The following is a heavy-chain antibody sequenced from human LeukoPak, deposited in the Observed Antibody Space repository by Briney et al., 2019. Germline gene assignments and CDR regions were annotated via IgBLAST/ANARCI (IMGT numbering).Heavy chain of an antibody. J-gene: IGHJ4*02. V-gene: IGHV4-34*01. Sequence: ASQTLSLTCAVYGESLSKYYWTWIRQSPGKGLEWIGEINHRGSTNLNPSLKSRVTLSVDTSKYQFSLKLTSVTAADAAVYYCASSVGSTDYWGQGTLVTVSS. CDR1: GESLSKYY. CDR2: INHRGST. CDR3: ASSVGSTDY. D-gene: IGHD1-26*01.